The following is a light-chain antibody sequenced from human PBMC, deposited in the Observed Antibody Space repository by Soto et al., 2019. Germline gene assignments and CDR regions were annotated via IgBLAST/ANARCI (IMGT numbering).Light chain of an antibody. CDR1: QSIGKH. CDR2: AAS. Sequence: GYRVTITCRASQSIGKHLNWYQQKPGKAPKFLIYAASNLQSGVPSRFSGSGSGTDFTLTVNSLQPEDFATYYCQQGYTSAITFGQGTRLEIK. CDR3: QQGYTSAIT. J-gene: IGKJ5*01. V-gene: IGKV1-39*01.